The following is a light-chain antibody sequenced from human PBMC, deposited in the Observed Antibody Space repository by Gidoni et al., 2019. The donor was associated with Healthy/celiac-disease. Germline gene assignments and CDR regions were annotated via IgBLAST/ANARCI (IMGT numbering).Light chain of an antibody. Sequence: EIVLTQSPATLSLSPGERATLSCRASQSVSSYLAWYQQKPGQAPRLLIYDASNRATGIPARFSCSGSGTDFTLTISSLDPEDFAVYYCQQRSNWPTFGQXTRLEIK. CDR3: QQRSNWPT. J-gene: IGKJ5*01. CDR1: QSVSSY. V-gene: IGKV3-11*01. CDR2: DAS.